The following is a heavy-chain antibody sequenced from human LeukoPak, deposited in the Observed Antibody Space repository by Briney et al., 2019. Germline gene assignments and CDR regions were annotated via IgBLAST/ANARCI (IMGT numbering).Heavy chain of an antibody. CDR3: ARDTSPPLYYYGSGIDY. CDR2: INPSGGST. V-gene: IGHV1-46*01. J-gene: IGHJ4*02. CDR1: GYTFTGYY. D-gene: IGHD3-10*01. Sequence: ASVKVSCKASGYTFTGYYMHWVRQAPGQGLEWMGIINPSGGSTSYAQKFQGRVTMTRDTSTSTVYMELSSLRSEDTAVYYCARDTSPPLYYYGSGIDYWGQGTLVTVSS.